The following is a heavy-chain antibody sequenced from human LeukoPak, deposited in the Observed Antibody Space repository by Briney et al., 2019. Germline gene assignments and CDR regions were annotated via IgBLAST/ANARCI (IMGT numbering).Heavy chain of an antibody. D-gene: IGHD6-19*01. J-gene: IGHJ4*02. CDR3: AREKGYSSGWSGFDF. CDR1: GFVVSNYY. CDR2: IRSAGDT. V-gene: IGHV3-53*01. Sequence: GGSLRLSCAASGFVVSNYYMTWVRQPPGKGLEWVSLIRSAGDTYYADSVKGRFTISRDNSRNMVFLQMNSLRGEDTAVYYCAREKGYSSGWSGFDFWGQGTLVTVSS.